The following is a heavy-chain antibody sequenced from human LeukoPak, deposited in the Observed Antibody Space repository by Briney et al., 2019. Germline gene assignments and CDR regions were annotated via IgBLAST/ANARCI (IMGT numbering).Heavy chain of an antibody. J-gene: IGHJ4*02. D-gene: IGHD1-26*01. CDR3: ARAGGSYVVYDY. V-gene: IGHV1-69*05. CDR1: GGTFTSYA. Sequence: SVKVSCKASGGTFTSYAISWVRQAPGQGLEWMGRIIPIFGTANYAQKFQGRVTITTDESTSTAYMELSSLRSEDTAVYYWARAGGSYVVYDYWGQGTLVTVSS. CDR2: IIPIFGTA.